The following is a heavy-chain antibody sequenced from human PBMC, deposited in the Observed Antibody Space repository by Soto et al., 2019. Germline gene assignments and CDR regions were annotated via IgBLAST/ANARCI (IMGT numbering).Heavy chain of an antibody. J-gene: IGHJ4*02. V-gene: IGHV1-69*12. CDR3: AREDKPGGYTPPGTSGFDS. D-gene: IGHD5-12*01. Sequence: QVQLVQAGAEVKKPGSSVKVSCKASGGTFSTYAISWVRQAPGQGLEWMGGIIPIYGTANYAQKFQGRLTMPADESTSTVDMELSSLRSDDTAVYYCAREDKPGGYTPPGTSGFDSWGQGTLVTVSS. CDR2: IIPIYGTA. CDR1: GGTFSTYA.